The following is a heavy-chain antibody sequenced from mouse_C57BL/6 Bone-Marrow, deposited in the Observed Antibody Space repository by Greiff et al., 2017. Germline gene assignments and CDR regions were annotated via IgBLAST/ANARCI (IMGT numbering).Heavy chain of an antibody. D-gene: IGHD1-1*01. CDR1: GYTFTSYW. CDR2: IYPGSGST. J-gene: IGHJ2*01. V-gene: IGHV1-55*01. CDR3: ARIYYYGRRFDY. Sequence: QVQLQQPGAELVKPGASVKMSCKASGYTFTSYWITWVKQRPGQGLEWIGDIYPGSGSTNYNEKFKSKATLTVDTSSSTAYMQLSILTSEDSAVDYWARIYYYGRRFDYWGQGTTLTVSS.